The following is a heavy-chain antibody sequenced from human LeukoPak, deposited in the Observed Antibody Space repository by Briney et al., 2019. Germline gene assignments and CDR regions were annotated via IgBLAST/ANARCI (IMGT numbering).Heavy chain of an antibody. V-gene: IGHV3-53*01. CDR3: ARVLYGTTIDY. D-gene: IGHD1/OR15-1a*01. J-gene: IGHJ4*02. CDR2: IYSGGST. Sequence: GGSLRLSCAASGFTFSSYWMSWVRQAPGKGLEWVSVIYSGGSTYYADSVKGRFTISRDNSKNTLYLQMNSLRAEDTAVYYCARVLYGTTIDYWGQGTLVTVSS. CDR1: GFTFSSYW.